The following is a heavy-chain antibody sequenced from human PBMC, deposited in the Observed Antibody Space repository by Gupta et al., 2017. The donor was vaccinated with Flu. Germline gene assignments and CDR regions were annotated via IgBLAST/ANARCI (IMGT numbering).Heavy chain of an antibody. CDR1: GFTFSSYW. CDR2: IKQDGSEK. D-gene: IGHD2-2*02. Sequence: EVQLVESGGGLVQPGGSLRLSCAASGFTFSSYWMSWVRQAPGKGLEWVANIKQDGSEKYYVDSVKGRFTISRDNAKNSLYLQMNSLRAEDTAVYYCARGDCSSTSCYTGGLGYWGQGTLVTVSS. V-gene: IGHV3-7*01. CDR3: ARGDCSSTSCYTGGLGY. J-gene: IGHJ4*02.